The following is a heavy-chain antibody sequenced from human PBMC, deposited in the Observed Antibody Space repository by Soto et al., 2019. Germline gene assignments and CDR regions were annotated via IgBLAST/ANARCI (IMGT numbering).Heavy chain of an antibody. V-gene: IGHV1-8*01. J-gene: IGHJ4*02. CDR2: MNPDSDYT. D-gene: IGHD7-27*01. CDR3: ARNRRETGDFDY. CDR1: GYTFTIYD. Sequence: ASVKVSCKASGYTFTIYDINWIRQAPGQGPEWLGWMNPDSDYTGYAQKFQGRVTMTRSTSISTAYMELSSLTSEDTAVYYCARNRRETGDFDYWGQGTLVTVSS.